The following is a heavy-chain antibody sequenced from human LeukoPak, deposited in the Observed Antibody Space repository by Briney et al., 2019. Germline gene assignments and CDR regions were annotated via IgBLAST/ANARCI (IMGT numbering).Heavy chain of an antibody. Sequence: SETLSLTCTVSGGSISSYYWSWIRQPPGKGLEWIGYIYYSGSTNYNPSLKSRVTISVDTSKNQFSLKLSSVTAADTAVYYCARVTRSGSYYYYYGMDVWGQGTTVTVSS. CDR3: ARVTRSGSYYYYYGMDV. CDR1: GGSISSYY. J-gene: IGHJ6*02. CDR2: IYYSGST. V-gene: IGHV4-59*01. D-gene: IGHD1-26*01.